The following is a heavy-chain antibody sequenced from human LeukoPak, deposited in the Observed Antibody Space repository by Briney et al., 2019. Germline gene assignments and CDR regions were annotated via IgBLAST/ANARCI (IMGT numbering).Heavy chain of an antibody. V-gene: IGHV4-34*01. CDR1: GGSFSGYY. CDR3: ARGSKMLGYNWFDP. J-gene: IGHJ5*02. D-gene: IGHD1-26*01. Sequence: PSETLSLXCAVYGGSFSGYYWNWIRQPPGKGLEWIGEINHSGSTNYIPSLKSRVTISVDTSKNQFSLKLSSVTAADTAVYYCARGSKMLGYNWFDPWGQGTLVTVSS. CDR2: INHSGST.